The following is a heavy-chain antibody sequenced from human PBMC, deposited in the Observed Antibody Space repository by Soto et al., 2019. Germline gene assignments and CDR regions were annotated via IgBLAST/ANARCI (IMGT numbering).Heavy chain of an antibody. J-gene: IGHJ4*02. CDR1: GGSISSSSYY. D-gene: IGHD3-9*01. CDR2: IYYSGST. V-gene: IGHV4-39*01. Sequence: PSETLSLTCTVSGGSISSSSYYWGWIRQPPGKGLEWIGSIYYSGSTYYNPSLKSQVTISVDTSKNQFSLKLSSVTAADTAVYYCARRAPNYDILTGLSPHYYFDYWGQGTLVTVSS. CDR3: ARRAPNYDILTGLSPHYYFDY.